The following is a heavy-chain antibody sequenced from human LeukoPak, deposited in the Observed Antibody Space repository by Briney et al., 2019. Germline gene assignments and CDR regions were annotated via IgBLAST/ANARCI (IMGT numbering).Heavy chain of an antibody. V-gene: IGHV3-23*01. J-gene: IGHJ4*02. D-gene: IGHD3-10*01. CDR1: GFTFSSYA. Sequence: PGGSLRLSCAASGFTFSSYAMSWVRQAPGKGLEWVSAISGSGGSTYYADSVKGRFTISRDNSKNTLYLQMNSLRAEDTAVYYCAKGRLLWFGEYPPYYFDYWGQGTLVTVSS. CDR2: ISGSGGST. CDR3: AKGRLLWFGEYPPYYFDY.